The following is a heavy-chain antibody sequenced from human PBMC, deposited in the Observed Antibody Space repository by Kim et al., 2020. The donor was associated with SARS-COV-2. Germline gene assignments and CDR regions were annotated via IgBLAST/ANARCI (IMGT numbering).Heavy chain of an antibody. CDR2: INPNSGGT. J-gene: IGHJ4*02. D-gene: IGHD6-19*01. CDR1: GYTFTGYY. Sequence: ASVKVSCKASGYTFTGYYMHWVRQAPGQGLEWMGRINPNSGGTNYAQKFQGRVTMTRDTSISTAYMELSRLRSDDTAVYYCAREGVGSQWLVPSFDYWGQGTLVTVSS. V-gene: IGHV1-2*06. CDR3: AREGVGSQWLVPSFDY.